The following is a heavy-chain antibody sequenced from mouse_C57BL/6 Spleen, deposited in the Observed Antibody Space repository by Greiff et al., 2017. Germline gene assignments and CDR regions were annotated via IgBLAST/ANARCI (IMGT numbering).Heavy chain of an antibody. CDR1: GYTFTSYW. Sequence: QVQLQQPGAELVRPGTSVKLSCKASGYTFTSYWMHWVKQRPGQGLEWIGVIDPSDSYTNYNQKLKGKATLTVDTSSSTAYMQLSSLTSEDSAVSYCARRTNWDWFAYWGQGTLVTVSA. V-gene: IGHV1-59*01. J-gene: IGHJ3*01. CDR2: IDPSDSYT. CDR3: ARRTNWDWFAY. D-gene: IGHD4-1*02.